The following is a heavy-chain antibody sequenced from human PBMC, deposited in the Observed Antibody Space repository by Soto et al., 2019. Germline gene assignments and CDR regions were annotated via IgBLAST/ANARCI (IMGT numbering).Heavy chain of an antibody. D-gene: IGHD5-12*01. CDR1: GFSFSSYS. V-gene: IGHV3-21*01. CDR3: ARGSIVATSLTPFDY. CDR2: TSTSSSYI. J-gene: IGHJ4*02. Sequence: GGSLRLSCAASGFSFSSYSMNWVRQAPGKGLEWVSSTSTSSSYIYYADSVKGRFIVSRDNAKNSLYLQINSLRDEDTAVYYCARGSIVATSLTPFDYWGQGTLVTVSS.